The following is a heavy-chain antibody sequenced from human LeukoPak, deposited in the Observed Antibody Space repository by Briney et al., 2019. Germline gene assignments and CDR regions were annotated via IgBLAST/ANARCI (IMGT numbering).Heavy chain of an antibody. CDR1: GFTFSDYY. J-gene: IGHJ4*02. CDR3: ARDRGAVTDVFDY. V-gene: IGHV3-11*04. Sequence: GGSRRLSCVASGFTFSDYYMSWIRQAPGKGREWVSYIRSSGTTIHYADSVKGRFTISRDNAKNSLYLQMNSLRAEDTAVYYCARDRGAVTDVFDYWGQGTLVTVSS. CDR2: IRSSGTTI. D-gene: IGHD6-19*01.